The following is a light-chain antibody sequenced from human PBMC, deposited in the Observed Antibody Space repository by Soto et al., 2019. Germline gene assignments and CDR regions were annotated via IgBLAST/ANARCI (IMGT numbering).Light chain of an antibody. CDR1: QSVSSN. CDR2: GAS. J-gene: IGKJ1*01. Sequence: EIVMTQSPATLSVSPGERATLSCRASQSVSSNLAWYQQKPGQAPRLLIYGASTRATGIPARFSGSGSGTEFTLNISSLQSEDFAVYYCQQYNNWPPRATFGQGTKVEIK. V-gene: IGKV3-15*01. CDR3: QQYNNWPPRAT.